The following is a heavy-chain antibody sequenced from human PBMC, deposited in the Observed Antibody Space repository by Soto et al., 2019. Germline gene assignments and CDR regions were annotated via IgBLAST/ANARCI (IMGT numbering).Heavy chain of an antibody. Sequence: SSETLSLTCTVSGGSISSYYWSWIRQPPGKGLEWIGYIYYSGSTNYNPSLKSRVTISVDTSKNQFSLKLSSVTAADTAVYYCARPFTKLDAFDIWGQGTMVTVSS. CDR3: ARPFTKLDAFDI. J-gene: IGHJ3*02. CDR2: IYYSGST. CDR1: GGSISSYY. D-gene: IGHD2-8*01. V-gene: IGHV4-59*08.